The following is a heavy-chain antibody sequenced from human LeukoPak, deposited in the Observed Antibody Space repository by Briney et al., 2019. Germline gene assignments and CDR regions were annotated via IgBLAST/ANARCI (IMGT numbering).Heavy chain of an antibody. CDR2: INPSGGST. CDR3: ARDQGIVAAPPAFYFDY. CDR1: GSTFTNYG. Sequence: ASVKVSCKASGSTFTNYGVSWVRQAPGQGLEWMGIINPSGGSTSYAQKFQGRVTMTRDTSTSTVYMELSSLRSEDTAVYSCARDQGIVAAPPAFYFDYWGQGTLVTVSS. J-gene: IGHJ4*02. D-gene: IGHD6-13*01. V-gene: IGHV1-46*01.